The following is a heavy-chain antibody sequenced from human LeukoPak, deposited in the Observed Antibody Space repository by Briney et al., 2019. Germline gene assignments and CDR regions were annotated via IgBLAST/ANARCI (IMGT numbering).Heavy chain of an antibody. CDR1: GGSISSYY. Sequence: SETLSLTCTVSGGSISSYYWSWIRQPPGKGLEWIGYIYHSGSTYYNPSLKSRVTISVDRSKNQFSLKLSSVTAADTAVYYCARDATYYYDSSGYRSAFDIWGQGTMVTVSS. D-gene: IGHD3-22*01. V-gene: IGHV4-59*12. CDR2: IYHSGST. CDR3: ARDATYYYDSSGYRSAFDI. J-gene: IGHJ3*02.